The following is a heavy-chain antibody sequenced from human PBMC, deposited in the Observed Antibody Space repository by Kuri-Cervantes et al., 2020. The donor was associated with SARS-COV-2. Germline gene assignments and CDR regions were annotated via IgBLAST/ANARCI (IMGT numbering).Heavy chain of an antibody. D-gene: IGHD3-3*01. CDR2: IYYSGST. CDR1: GGSISSYY. CDR3: ARVGYDFWSGYKYNWFDP. J-gene: IGHJ5*02. V-gene: IGHV4-59*01. Sequence: SETLSLTCTVSGGSISSYYWSWIRQPPGKGLEWIGYIYYSGSTNYNPSLKSRVTISVDTSKNQFSLKLSSVTAADTAVYYCARVGYDFWSGYKYNWFDPWGQGTRVTGAS.